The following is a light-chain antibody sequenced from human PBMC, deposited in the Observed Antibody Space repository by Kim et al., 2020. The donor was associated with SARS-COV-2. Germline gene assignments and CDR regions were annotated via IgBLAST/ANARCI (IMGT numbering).Light chain of an antibody. V-gene: IGKV3-15*01. J-gene: IGKJ3*01. CDR2: GVS. Sequence: VDPGEIAPLSRRASHSLSSLLTWDEHTTGQSRRLHIGGVSTRTTCIPARFSGSGSGTEFTLTSSIMQSEDFAVYCCKQYNNWPFNYGHGTKVVIK. CDR1: HSLSSL. CDR3: KQYNNWPFN.